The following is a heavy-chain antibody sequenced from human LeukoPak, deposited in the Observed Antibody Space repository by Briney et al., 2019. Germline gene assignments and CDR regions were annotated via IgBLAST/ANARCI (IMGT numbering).Heavy chain of an antibody. D-gene: IGHD6-6*01. J-gene: IGHJ4*02. CDR2: VSSSGSTI. V-gene: IGHV3-11*04. CDR3: AREESSSSGYYFDY. Sequence: GGSLRLSCAASGFNISDYYMSWIRQAPGKGLEWVSYVSSSGSTIYYAHSMKGRFTISRDNAKNSLYLQMNSLRAEDTAVYYCAREESSSSGYYFDYWGQGALVTVSS. CDR1: GFNISDYY.